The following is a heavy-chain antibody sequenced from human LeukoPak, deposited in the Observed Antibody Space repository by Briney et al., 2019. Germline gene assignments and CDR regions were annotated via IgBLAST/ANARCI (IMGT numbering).Heavy chain of an antibody. V-gene: IGHV4-59*01. J-gene: IGHJ6*03. D-gene: IGHD2-2*01. CDR1: GGSISSYY. CDR2: IYYSGST. CDR3: ARADIVVVPAAPRYYYYYYMDV. Sequence: SETLSLTCTVSGGSISSYYWSWIRQPPGKGLVWIGYIYYSGSTNNNPSLKSRVTISVDTSKNQFSLKLSSVTAADTAVYYCARADIVVVPAAPRYYYYYYMDVWGKGTTVTVSS.